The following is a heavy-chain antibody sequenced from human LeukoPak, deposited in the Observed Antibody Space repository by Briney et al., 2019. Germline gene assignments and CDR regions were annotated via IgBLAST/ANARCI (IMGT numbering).Heavy chain of an antibody. V-gene: IGHV3-23*01. Sequence: GGSLRLSCAASGFTFRSYAMNWVRQAPGKGLEWVSGISDSGGSTYYADSVKGRFTIYRDNSKNTVYLQMNSLRAEDTAVYYCAKDRRAGSYDYWGQGTLVTVSS. CDR2: ISDSGGST. J-gene: IGHJ4*02. CDR1: GFTFRSYA. D-gene: IGHD3-10*01. CDR3: AKDRRAGSYDY.